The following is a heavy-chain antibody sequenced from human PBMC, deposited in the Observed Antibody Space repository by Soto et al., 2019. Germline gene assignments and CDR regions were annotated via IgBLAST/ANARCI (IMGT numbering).Heavy chain of an antibody. V-gene: IGHV4-31*03. CDR3: AREIRAPIWSGYVNWFDP. Sequence: SGSLSLTCTVCGGSISSGGYYWRWIRQHPGKGLDSIGYIYYSGSTSSTPSLKSRLTISVDTSKTQFSLKLSSVTAADTAVYYCAREIRAPIWSGYVNWFDPWGQGTLVTVSS. D-gene: IGHD3-3*01. CDR2: IYYSGST. J-gene: IGHJ5*02. CDR1: GGSISSGGYY.